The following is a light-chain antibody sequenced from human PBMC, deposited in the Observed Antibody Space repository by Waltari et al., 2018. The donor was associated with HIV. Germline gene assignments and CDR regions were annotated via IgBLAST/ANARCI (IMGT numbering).Light chain of an antibody. J-gene: IGKJ4*01. CDR2: ESS. CDR3: HQRSKWPLT. Sequence: EIVFTQAPTTLSLSPGETATLSCRASQSVGSYVAWYQQRPGQAPRLLIYESSNRATGVPARFSASGSGTDFTLTISSLEPEDFAVYDCHQRSKWPLTFGGGTKVEIK. CDR1: QSVGSY. V-gene: IGKV3-11*01.